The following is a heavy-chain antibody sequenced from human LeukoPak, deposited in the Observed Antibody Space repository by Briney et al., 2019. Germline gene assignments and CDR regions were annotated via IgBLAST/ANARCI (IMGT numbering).Heavy chain of an antibody. CDR2: INCKDGGT. V-gene: IGHV1-2*02. J-gene: IGHJ4*02. CDR1: GYTFSDYY. D-gene: IGHD3-16*01. CDR3: SRDSLHWGASDF. Sequence: ASVKVSCKASGYTFSDYYMHWVRQASGQGLEWMGLINCKDGGTEYAQKFQGRVTMTRDTSISTAYMDLSRLTSDDTAVYYCSRDSLHWGASDFWGQGSLVTVSS.